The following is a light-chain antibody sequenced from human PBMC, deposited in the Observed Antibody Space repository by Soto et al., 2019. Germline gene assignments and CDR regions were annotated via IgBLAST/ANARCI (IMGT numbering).Light chain of an antibody. CDR3: QQSYTTLWT. Sequence: DIQMTQSPSSLSASVGDRVSITCRASQSISSYLNWYQQKVGKAPKLLIYAASSLQSGVPSRFSGSGSGTDFTLTISSLQPEDFAIYYCQQSYTTLWTFGQGTKVEIK. CDR2: AAS. CDR1: QSISSY. V-gene: IGKV1-39*01. J-gene: IGKJ1*01.